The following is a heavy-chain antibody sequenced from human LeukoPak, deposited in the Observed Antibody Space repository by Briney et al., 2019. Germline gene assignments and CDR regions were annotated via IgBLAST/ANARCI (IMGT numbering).Heavy chain of an antibody. J-gene: IGHJ3*02. CDR1: GFIFGDHY. CDR2: TRNEANIYTT. D-gene: IGHD1-26*01. V-gene: IGHV3-72*01. CDR3: ASPVGATTVRAFDI. Sequence: GGSLRLSCAASGFIFGDHYMDWVRQAPGKGLEWVGRTRNEANIYTTKYAASVKGRFTISRDDSKNSLYLQMNSLKTEDTAVYYCASPVGATTVRAFDIWGQGTMVTVSS.